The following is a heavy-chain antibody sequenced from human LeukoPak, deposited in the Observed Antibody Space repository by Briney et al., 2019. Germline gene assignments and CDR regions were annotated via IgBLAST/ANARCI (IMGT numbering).Heavy chain of an antibody. D-gene: IGHD6-25*01. J-gene: IGHJ5*02. Sequence: GASVKVSCKASGYTFTSYYMHRVRQAPGQGLEWMGRINPNSGDTDYAQKFQGRVTMTRDTSITTAYMDLSRLISDDTAVYYCARAPVSDWFDPWGQGTLVTVSS. CDR2: INPNSGDT. CDR1: GYTFTSYY. V-gene: IGHV1-2*06. CDR3: ARAPVSDWFDP.